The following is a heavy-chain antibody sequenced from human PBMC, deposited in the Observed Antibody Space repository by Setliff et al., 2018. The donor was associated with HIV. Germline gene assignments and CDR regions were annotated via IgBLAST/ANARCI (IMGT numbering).Heavy chain of an antibody. CDR1: GFTFSSYW. Sequence: GESLKISCTASGFTFSSYWMHWVRQAPGKGLVWVSRINSDGSSTSYADSVKGRFTISRDNAKNSLYLQMNSLRAEDTAVYYCARATAAWDDAFDIWGQGTMVTVSS. D-gene: IGHD6-13*01. J-gene: IGHJ3*02. V-gene: IGHV3-74*01. CDR3: ARATAAWDDAFDI. CDR2: INSDGSST.